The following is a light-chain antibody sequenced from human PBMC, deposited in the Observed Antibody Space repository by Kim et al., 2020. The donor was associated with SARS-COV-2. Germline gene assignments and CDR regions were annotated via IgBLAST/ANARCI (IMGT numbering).Light chain of an antibody. V-gene: IGLV2-11*01. CDR2: DVR. J-gene: IGLJ3*02. Sequence: GQSVTIPGTGTSNDIGGYNSVSWFQQHPGKAPKLMIYDVRQRPSGVPDRFSGSKSGNTASLTISGLQAEDEADYYCCSYAGSYTLVFGGGTKLTVL. CDR3: CSYAGSYTLV. CDR1: SNDIGGYNS.